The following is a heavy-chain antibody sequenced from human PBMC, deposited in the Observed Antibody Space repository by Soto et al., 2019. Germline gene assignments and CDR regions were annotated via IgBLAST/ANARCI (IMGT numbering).Heavy chain of an antibody. J-gene: IGHJ4*02. CDR3: ARQTGVFGHSFDD. D-gene: IGHD3-16*01. CDR2: IYYNGNT. V-gene: IGHV4-39*01. Sequence: QLRLQEAGPGLVKSSETLSLTCPVSGGSISSSSYYWGWLRQPPGQGPEWIGAIYYNGNTYYNPSLECRVTLSVYTSKNQLSLKLSSATAADTAMYYCARQTGVFGHSFDDWGQGTLGTVSS. CDR1: GGSISSSSYY.